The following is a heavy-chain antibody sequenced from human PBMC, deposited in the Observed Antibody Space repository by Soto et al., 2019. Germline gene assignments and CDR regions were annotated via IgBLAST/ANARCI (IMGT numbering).Heavy chain of an antibody. CDR1: GFTFSSYA. J-gene: IGHJ6*02. D-gene: IGHD6-6*01. CDR2: ISGSGGST. V-gene: IGHV3-23*01. Sequence: PGGSLRLSCAASGFTFSSYAMSWVRQAPGKGLEWVSAISGSGGSTYYADSVKGRFTISRDNSKNTLYLQMNSLRAEDTAVYYCAKDLEQLVRFYYYGMDVWGQGTTVTVSS. CDR3: AKDLEQLVRFYYYGMDV.